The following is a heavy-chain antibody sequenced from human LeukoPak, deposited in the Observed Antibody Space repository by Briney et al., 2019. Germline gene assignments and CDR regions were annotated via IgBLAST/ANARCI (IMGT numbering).Heavy chain of an antibody. CDR2: INHSGST. CDR1: GGSFSGYY. CDR3: ARYSSSRGIDY. J-gene: IGHJ4*02. D-gene: IGHD6-6*01. Sequence: SETLSLTCAVYGGSFSGYYWSWICQPPGKGLEWIGEINHSGSTNYNPSLKSRVTVSVDTSKNQFSLKLSSVTAADTAVYYCARYSSSRGIDYWGQGTLVTVSS. V-gene: IGHV4-34*01.